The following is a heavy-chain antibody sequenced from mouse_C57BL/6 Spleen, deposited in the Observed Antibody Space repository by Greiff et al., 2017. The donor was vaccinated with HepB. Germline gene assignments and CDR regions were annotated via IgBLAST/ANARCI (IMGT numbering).Heavy chain of an antibody. CDR3: ARSPYYSKGNYFDY. Sequence: QVQLQQPGTKLVKPGASVKLSCKASGYTFTSYWMHWVKQRPGQGLEWIGNINPSNGGTNYNEKFKSKATLTVDKSSSTAYMQLSSLTSEDSAVYYCARSPYYSKGNYFDYWGQGTTLTVSS. D-gene: IGHD2-5*01. CDR1: GYTFTSYW. CDR2: INPSNGGT. V-gene: IGHV1-53*01. J-gene: IGHJ2*01.